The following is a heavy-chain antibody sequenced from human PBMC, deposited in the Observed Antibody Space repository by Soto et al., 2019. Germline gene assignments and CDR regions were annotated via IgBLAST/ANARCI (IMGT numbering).Heavy chain of an antibody. V-gene: IGHV1-69*06. J-gene: IGHJ6*02. Sequence: QVQLVQSGAEVKKPGSSVKVSCKASGDSFNNDGVNWVRQAPGQGLEWVGGIIPHFGPAKYPQKFQGRATITADTPANTVFMELLSLTSDGTAIYYCARGALLDLHNYFALDVWGQGTSVTVSS. CDR3: ARGALLDLHNYFALDV. CDR2: IIPHFGPA. D-gene: IGHD3-10*01. CDR1: GDSFNNDG.